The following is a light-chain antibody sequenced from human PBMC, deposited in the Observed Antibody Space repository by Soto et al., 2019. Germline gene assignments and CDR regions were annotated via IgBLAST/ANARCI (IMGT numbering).Light chain of an antibody. CDR1: QSISSW. J-gene: IGKJ1*01. Sequence: DIQMTQSPSTLSASVGDRVTITCRASQSISSWLAWYQQKPGKAPKLLIYKASSLESGVPSRFSGSGSGTEFTLTISSPQPDDFATYYCQQCNTYSKTFGQGTKVEIK. V-gene: IGKV1-5*03. CDR2: KAS. CDR3: QQCNTYSKT.